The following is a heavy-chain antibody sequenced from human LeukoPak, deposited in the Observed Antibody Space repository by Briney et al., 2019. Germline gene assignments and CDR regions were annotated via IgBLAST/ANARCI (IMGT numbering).Heavy chain of an antibody. CDR2: ISTYNGNA. J-gene: IGHJ4*02. CDR3: ARDAGSSSWYY. Sequence: EASVKVSSKASGYTFTSYGISWVRQAPGQGLEWMGWISTYNGNANYAQKLQGRVTVTTDTSTSTAYMELRSLRSDDTAVYYCARDAGSSSWYYWGQGTLVTVSS. CDR1: GYTFTSYG. V-gene: IGHV1-18*01. D-gene: IGHD6-13*01.